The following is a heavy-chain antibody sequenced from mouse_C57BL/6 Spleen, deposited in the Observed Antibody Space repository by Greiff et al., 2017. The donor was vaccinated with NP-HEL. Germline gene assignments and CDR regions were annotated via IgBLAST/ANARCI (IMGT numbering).Heavy chain of an antibody. Sequence: VQLQQPGAELVMPGASVKLSCKASGYTFTSYWMHWVKQRPGQGLEWIGEIDPSDSYTNYNQKFKGKSTWTVDKSSSTAYMQLSSLTSEDSAFYYCARGGVIGYWGQGTTLTVSS. CDR2: IDPSDSYT. J-gene: IGHJ2*01. CDR3: ARGGVIGY. D-gene: IGHD2-1*01. V-gene: IGHV1-69*01. CDR1: GYTFTSYW.